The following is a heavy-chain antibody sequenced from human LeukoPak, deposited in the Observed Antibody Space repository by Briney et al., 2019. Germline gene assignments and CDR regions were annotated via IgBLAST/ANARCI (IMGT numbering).Heavy chain of an antibody. J-gene: IGHJ5*02. CDR2: IYYSGST. CDR1: GGSISNYY. D-gene: IGHD3-10*01. Sequence: PSETLSLTCTVSGGSISNYYWTWIRQPPGKGLEWIGYIYYSGSTNYNPSLKSRVTISVDTSKNQFSLKLSSVTAADTAVYYCARGAVLLWFGETIALLKYNWFDPWGQGTLVTVSS. V-gene: IGHV4-59*12. CDR3: ARGAVLLWFGETIALLKYNWFDP.